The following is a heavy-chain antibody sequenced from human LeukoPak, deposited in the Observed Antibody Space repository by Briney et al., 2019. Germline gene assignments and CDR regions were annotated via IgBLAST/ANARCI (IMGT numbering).Heavy chain of an antibody. V-gene: IGHV3-33*06. Sequence: PGRSLRLSCAASGFTFSSYGMHWVRQAPGKGLEWVAVIWYDGSNKYYADSVKGRFTISRDNSKNTRYLQMNSLRAEDTAVYYCAYDYGDYGTFDYWGQGTLVTVSS. CDR1: GFTFSSYG. CDR3: AYDYGDYGTFDY. D-gene: IGHD4-17*01. CDR2: IWYDGSNK. J-gene: IGHJ4*02.